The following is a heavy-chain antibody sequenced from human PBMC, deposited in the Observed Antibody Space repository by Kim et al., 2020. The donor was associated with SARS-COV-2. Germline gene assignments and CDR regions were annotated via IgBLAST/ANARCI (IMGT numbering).Heavy chain of an antibody. CDR1: GGSFSGYY. CDR2: INHSGST. CDR3: ARVLKMATTYNWFDP. Sequence: SETLSLTCAVYGGSFSGYYWSWIRQPPGKGLEWIGEINHSGSTNYNPSLKSRVTISVDTSKNQFSLKLSSVTAADTAVYYCARVLKMATTYNWFDPWGQGTLVTVSS. J-gene: IGHJ5*02. V-gene: IGHV4-34*01. D-gene: IGHD5-12*01.